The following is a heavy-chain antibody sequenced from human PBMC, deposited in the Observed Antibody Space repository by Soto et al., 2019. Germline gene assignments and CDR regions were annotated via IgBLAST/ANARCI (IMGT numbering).Heavy chain of an antibody. Sequence: QVQLQQWGAGLLKPSETLSLTCAVYGGSFSGYYWSWIRQPPGKGLEWIGEINHSGSTNYNPSLTSRVTRSVDTSKHQFSLKLSSVTAAGTAVYYCAILYEDLDLYYFDYWGQGTLVTVSS. CDR1: GGSFSGYY. V-gene: IGHV4-34*01. J-gene: IGHJ4*02. CDR2: INHSGST. CDR3: AILYEDLDLYYFDY. D-gene: IGHD3-10*01.